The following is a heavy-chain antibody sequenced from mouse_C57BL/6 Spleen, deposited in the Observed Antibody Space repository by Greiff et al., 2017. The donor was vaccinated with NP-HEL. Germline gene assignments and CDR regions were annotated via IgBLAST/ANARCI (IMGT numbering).Heavy chain of an antibody. CDR2: IDPENGDT. D-gene: IGHD2-5*01. CDR1: GFNIKDDY. J-gene: IGHJ2*01. V-gene: IGHV14-4*01. CDR3: TSYYSNYGDY. Sequence: VQLQQSGAELVRPGASVKLSCTASGFNIKDDYMHWVKQRPEQGLEWIGWIDPENGDTEYASKFQGKATITADTSSNTAYLQLSSLTSEDTAVYYCTSYYSNYGDYWGQGTTLTGSS.